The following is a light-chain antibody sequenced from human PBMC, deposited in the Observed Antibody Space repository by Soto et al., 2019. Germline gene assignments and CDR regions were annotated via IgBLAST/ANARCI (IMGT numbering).Light chain of an antibody. CDR1: QGISSY. CDR3: QQYYRYPST. Sequence: AIRMTQSPSSLSASTGDRVPITCLASQGISSYLAWYQQKPGKAPKLLIYAASTLQSGVPSRFSGSGSGTDFTLTISCLQSEDFATYYCQQYYRYPSTFGQGTKLEIK. V-gene: IGKV1-8*01. CDR2: AAS. J-gene: IGKJ2*01.